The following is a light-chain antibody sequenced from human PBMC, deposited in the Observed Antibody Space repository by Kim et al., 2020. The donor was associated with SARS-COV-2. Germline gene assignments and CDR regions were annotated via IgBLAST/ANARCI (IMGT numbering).Light chain of an antibody. V-gene: IGKV4-1*01. J-gene: IGKJ4*01. Sequence: ATINRKSSQSVLHSSNNKNYLAWYQQKPGQPPKLLIYWASTRESGVPDRFSGSGSGTDFTLTISSLQAEDVAVYYCQQYYTNPLTFGGGTKVDIK. CDR1: QSVLHSSNNKNY. CDR2: WAS. CDR3: QQYYTNPLT.